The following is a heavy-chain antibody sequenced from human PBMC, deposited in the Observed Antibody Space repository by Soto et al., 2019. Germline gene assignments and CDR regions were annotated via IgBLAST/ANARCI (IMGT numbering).Heavy chain of an antibody. CDR2: IYYSGST. Sequence: QVQLQESGPGLVKPSQTLSLTCTVSGGSISSGNYLWSWIRQHPGKGLEWIGYIYYSGSTYYNPSLESRATISVDTSKNQFSLKLSSVTAADTAMYYRAREVITATDTDAFDIWGQGTMVTVSS. J-gene: IGHJ3*02. V-gene: IGHV4-31*03. D-gene: IGHD1-7*01. CDR1: GGSISSGNYL. CDR3: AREVITATDTDAFDI.